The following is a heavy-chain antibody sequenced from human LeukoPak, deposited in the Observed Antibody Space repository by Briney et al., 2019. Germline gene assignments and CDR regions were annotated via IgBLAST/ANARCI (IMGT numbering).Heavy chain of an antibody. CDR1: GFTFSSYA. V-gene: IGHV3-23*02. D-gene: IGHD1-1*01. J-gene: IGHJ4*02. CDR3: AKPYWNEAVAADY. CDR2: IRGRGGST. Sequence: GGSRRLSCAASGFTFSSYAMSWVRQAPRKGLEWVSAIRGRGGSTYYEDSVKGRITISRANSMNTLYLQINSLRAQDTAVYYCAKPYWNEAVAADYWGQGTLVTVCS.